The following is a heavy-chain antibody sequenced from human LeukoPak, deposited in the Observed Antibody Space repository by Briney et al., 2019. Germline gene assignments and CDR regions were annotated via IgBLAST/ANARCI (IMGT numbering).Heavy chain of an antibody. V-gene: IGHV4-39*01. CDR1: GGSISGSSYY. CDR3: ARNTPSSWGYDY. J-gene: IGHJ4*02. D-gene: IGHD6-13*01. Sequence: KPSETLSLTCTVSGGSISGSSYYWGWIRQPPGKGLEWIGSIYYSGSTYYNPSLKSRVTISVDTSKNQFSLKLNSVTATDTAVYYCARNTPSSWGYDYWGQGTLVTVSS. CDR2: IYYSGST.